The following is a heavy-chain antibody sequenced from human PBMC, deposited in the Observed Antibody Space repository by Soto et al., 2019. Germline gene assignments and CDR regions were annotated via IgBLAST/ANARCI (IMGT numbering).Heavy chain of an antibody. J-gene: IGHJ5*02. D-gene: IGHD6-13*01. CDR1: GGSISSGDYY. CDR3: ADEVIAAAASNWFDP. CDR2: IYYSGST. V-gene: IGHV4-30-4*01. Sequence: SETLSLTCTVSGGSISSGDYYWSWIRQPPGKGLEWIGYIYYSGSTYYNPSLKSRVTISVDTSKNQFSLKLSSVTAADTAVYYCADEVIAAAASNWFDPWGQGTLVTVSS.